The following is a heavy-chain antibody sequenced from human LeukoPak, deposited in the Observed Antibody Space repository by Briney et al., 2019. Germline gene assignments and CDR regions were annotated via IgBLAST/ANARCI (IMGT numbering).Heavy chain of an antibody. CDR3: ARDSGLGWFGELTFDY. V-gene: IGHV1-69*05. CDR1: GGTFSSYA. Sequence: ASVKVSCKASGGTFSSYAISWVRQAPGQGLEWMGRIIPIFGTANYAQKFQGRVTITTDESTSTAYMELSSLRSEDTAVYYCARDSGLGWFGELTFDYWGQGTLVTVPS. D-gene: IGHD3-10*01. J-gene: IGHJ4*02. CDR2: IIPIFGTA.